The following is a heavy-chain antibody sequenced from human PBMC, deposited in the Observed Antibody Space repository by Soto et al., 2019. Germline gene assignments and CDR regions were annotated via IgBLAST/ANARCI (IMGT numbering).Heavy chain of an antibody. CDR3: ARHRGSSDY. J-gene: IGHJ4*02. V-gene: IGHV1-18*01. CDR2: ISAYNGNT. CDR1: GATFISYT. Sequence: ASGKVSCKASGATFISYTSSCVRQAPGQGLGWMGWISAYNGNTNYAQKLQGRVTMTTDTSTSTAYMELRSLRSDDTAVYYCARHRGSSDYWGQGTLVTVSS. D-gene: IGHD6-19*01.